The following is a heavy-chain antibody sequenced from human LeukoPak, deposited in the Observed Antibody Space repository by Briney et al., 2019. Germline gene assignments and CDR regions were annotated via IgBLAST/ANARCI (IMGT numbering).Heavy chain of an antibody. D-gene: IGHD5-24*01. V-gene: IGHV4-34*01. CDR2: INHSGST. CDR3: ARVGDGYSGFDY. Sequence: SETLSLTCAVYGGSFSGYYWSWIRQPPGKGLEWIGEINHSGSTNCNPSLKSRVTISVDTSKNQFSLKLSSVTAADTAVYYCARVGDGYSGFDYWGQGTLVTVSS. CDR1: GGSFSGYY. J-gene: IGHJ4*02.